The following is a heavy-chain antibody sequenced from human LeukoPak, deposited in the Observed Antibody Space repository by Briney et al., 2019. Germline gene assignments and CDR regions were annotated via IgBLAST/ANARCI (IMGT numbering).Heavy chain of an antibody. CDR3: ARDIAAAGTPFDY. V-gene: IGHV3-7*01. CDR1: GFTFSSYW. Sequence: GGSLRLSCAASGFTFSSYWMSWVRQAPGKGLEWVANIKQDGSEKYYVDSVKGRFTISRDNAKNSLYLQMNSLRAEDTAVYYCARDIAAAGTPFDYWGQGTLVTVSS. CDR2: IKQDGSEK. J-gene: IGHJ4*02. D-gene: IGHD6-13*01.